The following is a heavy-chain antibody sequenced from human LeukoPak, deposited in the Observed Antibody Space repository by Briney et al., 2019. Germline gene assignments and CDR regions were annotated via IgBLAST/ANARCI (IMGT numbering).Heavy chain of an antibody. CDR3: AKEGLSSMNWDS. J-gene: IGHJ4*02. CDR2: IHSSGGT. D-gene: IGHD1-1*01. Sequence: SETLSLTCTVSGDSISNYYWGWIRQPAGKGLEWIGRIHSSGGTNNNPSLESRLTMSVDTSKDQFSLELTSVTAADTAVYYCAKEGLSSMNWDSWGQGALVTVSS. V-gene: IGHV4-4*07. CDR1: GDSISNYY.